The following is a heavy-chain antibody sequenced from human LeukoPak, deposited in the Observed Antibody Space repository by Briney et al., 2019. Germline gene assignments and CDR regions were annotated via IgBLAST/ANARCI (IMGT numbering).Heavy chain of an antibody. V-gene: IGHV3-33*06. CDR3: AKAGGPDSSGYYHYFDY. J-gene: IGHJ4*02. CDR2: IWYDGSNK. D-gene: IGHD3-22*01. Sequence: AGRSLRLSCAASGFTFSSYGMHWVRQAPGKGLEWVAVIWYDGSNKYYADSVKGRFTISRDNSKNTLYLQMNSLRADDTAVYYCAKAGGPDSSGYYHYFDYWGQGTLVTVSS. CDR1: GFTFSSYG.